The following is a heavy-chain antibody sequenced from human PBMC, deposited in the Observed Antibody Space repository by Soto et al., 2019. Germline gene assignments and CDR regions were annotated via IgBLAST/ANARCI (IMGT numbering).Heavy chain of an antibody. Sequence: SETLSLTCAVYGGSFSGYYWRWIRQPPGKGLEWIGEINHSGSTNYNPSLKSRVTISVDTSKNQFPLKLSSVTAADTAVYYCAREEKTGTQHFDYWGQGTLVTVSS. CDR1: GGSFSGYY. V-gene: IGHV4-34*01. CDR2: INHSGST. CDR3: AREEKTGTQHFDY. J-gene: IGHJ4*02. D-gene: IGHD1-1*01.